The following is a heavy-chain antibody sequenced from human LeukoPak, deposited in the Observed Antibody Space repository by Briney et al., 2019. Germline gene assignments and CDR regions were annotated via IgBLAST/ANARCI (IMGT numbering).Heavy chain of an antibody. CDR1: GGSFSGYY. J-gene: IGHJ4*02. CDR2: INHSGST. CDR3: ASASVIQHSLVFDY. Sequence: PSETLSLTCAVYGGSFSGYYWSWIRQPPGKGLEWIGEINHSGSTNYNPSLKSRVTISVDTSKNQFSLKLSSVTAADTAVYYCASASVIQHSLVFDYWGQGTLVTVSS. V-gene: IGHV4-34*01. D-gene: IGHD3-16*02.